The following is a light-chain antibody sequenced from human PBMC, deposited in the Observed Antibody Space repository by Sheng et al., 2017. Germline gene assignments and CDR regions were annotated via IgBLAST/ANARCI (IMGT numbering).Light chain of an antibody. V-gene: IGKV4-1*01. CDR1: QRILYNSNNEIY. Sequence: DIVMTQSPDSLAVSLGERATINCKSSQRILYNSNNEIYLAWYQQRPGQPPKLLIYWASTRESGVPDRFSGSGSGTDFTLTISSLQAEDVAVYYCQQYDRSQASFGQGTKAGD. CDR2: WAS. CDR3: QQYDRSQAS. J-gene: IGKJ2*01.